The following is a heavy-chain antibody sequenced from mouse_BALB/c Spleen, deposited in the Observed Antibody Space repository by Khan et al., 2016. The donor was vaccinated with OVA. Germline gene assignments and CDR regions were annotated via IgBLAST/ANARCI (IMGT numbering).Heavy chain of an antibody. V-gene: IGHV2-6-4*01. CDR2: IWGGGGT. CDR1: GFSLSRYN. CDR3: ARDYYRYDGYYAMDY. Sequence: QVQLKQSGPGLVAPSQSLSIICTVSGFSLSRYNIHWVRQPPGKGLEWLGMIWGGGGTDYTSTLKSRLSITKDNSKSQAFSKMNSLQTDDTAMYYCARDYYRYDGYYAMDYWGHGTSVTVSS. D-gene: IGHD2-14*01. J-gene: IGHJ4*01.